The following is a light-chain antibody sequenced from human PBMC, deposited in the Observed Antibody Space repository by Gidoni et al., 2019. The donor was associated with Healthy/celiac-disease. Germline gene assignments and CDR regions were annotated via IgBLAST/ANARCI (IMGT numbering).Light chain of an antibody. Sequence: EMVLTQSPATRSLSPGERATLSCRASQSVSSYLAWYQQKPGQAPRLLIYDASDRATGIPARFSGSGSGTGFTLTISSLGPEDFAVYYCQQRSNWPPSLTFGGGTKVEIK. CDR2: DAS. CDR3: QQRSNWPPSLT. J-gene: IGKJ4*01. CDR1: QSVSSY. V-gene: IGKV3-11*01.